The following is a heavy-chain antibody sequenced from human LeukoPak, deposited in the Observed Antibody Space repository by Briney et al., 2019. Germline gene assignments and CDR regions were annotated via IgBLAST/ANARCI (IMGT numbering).Heavy chain of an antibody. J-gene: IGHJ4*02. Sequence: QSGGPLRLSCAASGFTFSSYWMSWVRQAPGKGLEWVANIKQDGSDRYYEASVKGRFTISRDNDNISLYLQLNSLRVEDTAVYYCARTSGGRPFEYWGQGTLVTVSS. D-gene: IGHD1-26*01. CDR3: ARTSGGRPFEY. CDR2: IKQDGSDR. V-gene: IGHV3-7*04. CDR1: GFTFSSYW.